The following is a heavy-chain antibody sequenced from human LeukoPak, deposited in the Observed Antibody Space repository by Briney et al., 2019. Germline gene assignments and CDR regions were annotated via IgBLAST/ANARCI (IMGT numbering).Heavy chain of an antibody. Sequence: GASVKVSCKASGYSFSSQNISWVRQAPGQGLEWMGWISAYNDHTNYAQNLQGRVTMTADTSTSTAYMELRSLRSDDTAVYYCAREGWSYFDYWGQGTLVTVSS. CDR2: ISAYNDHT. CDR1: GYSFSSQN. J-gene: IGHJ4*02. V-gene: IGHV1-18*01. CDR3: AREGWSYFDY. D-gene: IGHD3-3*01.